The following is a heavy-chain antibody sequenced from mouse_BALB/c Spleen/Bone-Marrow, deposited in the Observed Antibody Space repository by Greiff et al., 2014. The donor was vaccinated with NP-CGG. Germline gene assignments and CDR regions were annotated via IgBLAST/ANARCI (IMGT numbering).Heavy chain of an antibody. V-gene: IGHV1-20*02. CDR1: GYSFTGYF. CDR2: INPYNGDT. CDR3: ARGGLLRAMDY. D-gene: IGHD2-3*01. J-gene: IGHJ4*01. Sequence: EVKLVESGPELVKPGASVKISCKASGYSFTGYFMNWVVQSHGKSLEWIGRINPYNGDTFYNQKFKGKATLTVDKSSSTAHMELRSLASEDSAVYYCARGGLLRAMDYWGQGTSVTVSS.